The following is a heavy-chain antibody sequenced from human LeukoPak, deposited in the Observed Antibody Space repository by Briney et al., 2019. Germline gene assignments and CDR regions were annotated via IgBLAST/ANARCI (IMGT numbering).Heavy chain of an antibody. CDR2: ISAYNGNT. J-gene: IGHJ4*02. V-gene: IGHV1-18*01. CDR1: GYIFTNYG. D-gene: IGHD3-22*01. CDR3: ARDKNYYDSREGIDY. Sequence: ASVKVSCTASGYIFTNYGISWVRQAPGQGLEWMGWISAYNGNTNYVQKLQGRVTMTTDTSTRTAYMELRSLRSDDTAMYYCARDKNYYDSREGIDYWGQGTLVTVSS.